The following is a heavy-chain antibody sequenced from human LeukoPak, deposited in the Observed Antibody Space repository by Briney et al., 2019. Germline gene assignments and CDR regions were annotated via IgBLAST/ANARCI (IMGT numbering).Heavy chain of an antibody. J-gene: IGHJ3*02. D-gene: IGHD3-10*01. CDR1: GGSISSSSYY. V-gene: IGHV4-61*02. CDR3: ARSPGGSGTRAFDI. Sequence: KDSETLSLTCTVSGGSISSSSYYWSWIRQPAGKGLEWIGRIYTTGSTNYNPSLKSRVTISVDTSKNQFSLELSSVTAADTAVYYCARSPGGSGTRAFDIWGQGTMVIVSS. CDR2: IYTTGST.